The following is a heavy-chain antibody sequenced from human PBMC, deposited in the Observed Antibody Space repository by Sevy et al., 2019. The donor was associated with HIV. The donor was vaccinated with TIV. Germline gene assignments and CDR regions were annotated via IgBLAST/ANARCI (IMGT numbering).Heavy chain of an antibody. CDR2: IYYSGSN. Sequence: SETLSLTCTVSGGSMTSYYLNWIRQPPGKGLEWIGDIYYSGSNNYNPSFKSQVTMSVDTSKNRFSLTLISVTAADTAVYHCARSVGTGNYFDYWGQGALVTVSS. D-gene: IGHD2-21*02. CDR1: GGSMTSYY. V-gene: IGHV4-59*13. J-gene: IGHJ4*02. CDR3: ARSVGTGNYFDY.